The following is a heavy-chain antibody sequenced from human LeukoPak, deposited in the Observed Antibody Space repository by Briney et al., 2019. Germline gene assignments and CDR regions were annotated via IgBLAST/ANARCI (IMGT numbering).Heavy chain of an antibody. J-gene: IGHJ4*02. CDR1: GGSFSSYY. V-gene: IGHV4-34*01. CDR2: INHSGGT. D-gene: IGHD6-13*01. Sequence: SETLSLTCVVYGGSFSSYYWSWIRQPPGKGLEWIGEINHSGGTNYNPSLKSRVTISVDTSKNQFSLKLSSVTAADTAVYYCARALSQQLYYFDYWGQGTLVTVSS. CDR3: ARALSQQLYYFDY.